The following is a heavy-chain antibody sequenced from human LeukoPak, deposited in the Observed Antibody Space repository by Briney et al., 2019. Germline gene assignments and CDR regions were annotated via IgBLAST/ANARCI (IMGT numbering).Heavy chain of an antibody. Sequence: PGGSLRLSCAASGFTFSSYWMSWVRQAPGKGLEWVANIKQDGSEKYYVDSVKGRFTISRDNAKNSLYLQMNSLRAEDTAVYYCAKDITKYYYDSSGYYSGYWGQGTLVTISS. D-gene: IGHD3-22*01. V-gene: IGHV3-7*03. CDR2: IKQDGSEK. CDR3: AKDITKYYYDSSGYYSGY. J-gene: IGHJ4*02. CDR1: GFTFSSYW.